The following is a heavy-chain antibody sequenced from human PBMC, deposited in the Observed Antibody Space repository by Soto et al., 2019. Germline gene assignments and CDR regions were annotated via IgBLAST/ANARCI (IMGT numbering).Heavy chain of an antibody. CDR2: IYYSGST. V-gene: IGHV4-39*01. CDR3: ATRGFCTNGVCHTTFDY. CDR1: GGSISSSSYY. J-gene: IGHJ4*02. Sequence: SETLSLTCTVSGGSISSSSYYWGWIRQPPGKGLEWIGNIYYSGSTYYNPSLKSRVTISVDTSKNQFSLKLSSVTAADTAVYYCATRGFCTNGVCHTTFDYWGQGTLVTVSS. D-gene: IGHD2-8*01.